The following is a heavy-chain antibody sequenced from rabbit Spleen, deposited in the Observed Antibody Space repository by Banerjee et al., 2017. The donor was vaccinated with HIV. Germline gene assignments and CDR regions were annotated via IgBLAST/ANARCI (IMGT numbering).Heavy chain of an antibody. CDR1: GVSFSISSY. CDR2: IDSGSSGFT. CDR3: ARDTSSSFSSYGMDL. V-gene: IGHV1S40*01. D-gene: IGHD1-1*01. Sequence: QSLEESGGGLVKPGASLTLTCTASGVSFSISSYMCWVRQAPGKGLEWIACIDSGSSGFTYYASWAKGRFTISKTSSTTVTLQMTRLTAADTATYFCARDTSSSFSSYGMDLWGLGTLVTVS. J-gene: IGHJ6*01.